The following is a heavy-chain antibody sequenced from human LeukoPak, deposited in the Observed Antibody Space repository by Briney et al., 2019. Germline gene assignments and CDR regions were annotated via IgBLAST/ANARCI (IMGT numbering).Heavy chain of an antibody. CDR3: TITTGTTLGLMDY. CDR2: INHSGST. V-gene: IGHV4-34*01. D-gene: IGHD1-1*01. Sequence: SGTLSLTCAVYGGSFSGYYRRWIRQPPGKGLEWIGEINHSGSTNYNPSLKSRVTISVDTSKNQLSLKMSSVTAADTAVYYCTITTGTTLGLMDYWGQGTLVTVSS. CDR1: GGSFSGYY. J-gene: IGHJ4*02.